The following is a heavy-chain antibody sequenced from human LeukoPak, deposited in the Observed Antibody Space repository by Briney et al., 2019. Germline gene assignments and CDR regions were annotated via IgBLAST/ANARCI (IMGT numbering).Heavy chain of an antibody. CDR2: ISWDGGST. Sequence: PGGSLRLSCAASGFTFSSYWMHWVRQAPGKGLEWVSLISWDGGSTYYADSVKGRFTISRDNSKNSLYLQMNSLRTEDTALYYCAKDYDILTGYDAFDIWGQGTMVTVSS. D-gene: IGHD3-9*01. CDR1: GFTFSSYW. V-gene: IGHV3-43*01. J-gene: IGHJ3*02. CDR3: AKDYDILTGYDAFDI.